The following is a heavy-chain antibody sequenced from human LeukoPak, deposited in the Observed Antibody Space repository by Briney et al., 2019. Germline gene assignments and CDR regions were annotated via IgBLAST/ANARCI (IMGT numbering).Heavy chain of an antibody. J-gene: IGHJ3*02. CDR1: GGSISSYY. V-gene: IGHV4-4*07. CDR2: IYTSGST. CDR3: AKSNGYGLVDI. D-gene: IGHD3-10*01. Sequence: SETLSLTCTVSGGSISSYYWSWIRQPAGEGLEWIGRIYTSGSTNYNPSLKSRVTRSVDTSKHQLSLKLSSVTAADTAVYYCAKSNGYGLVDIWGQGTMVTVSS.